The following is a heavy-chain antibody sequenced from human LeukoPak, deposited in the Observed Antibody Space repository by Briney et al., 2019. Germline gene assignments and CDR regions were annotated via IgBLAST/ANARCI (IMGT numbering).Heavy chain of an antibody. Sequence: ASVKVSCEASGGTFSSYAISWVRQAPGQGLERMGRIIPILGIANYAQKFQGRVTITADKSTSTAYMELSSLRSEDTAVYYCARDRVVAAKAPFDPWGQGTLVTVSS. CDR2: IIPILGIA. CDR1: GGTFSSYA. CDR3: ARDRVVAAKAPFDP. V-gene: IGHV1-69*04. J-gene: IGHJ5*02. D-gene: IGHD2-15*01.